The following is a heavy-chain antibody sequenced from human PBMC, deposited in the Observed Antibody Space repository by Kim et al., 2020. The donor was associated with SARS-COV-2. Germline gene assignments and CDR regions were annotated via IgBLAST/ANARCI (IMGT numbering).Heavy chain of an antibody. CDR1: GGSFSGYY. CDR3: ATGIAAAGPRPYGTT. CDR2: INHSGST. J-gene: IGHJ5*02. Sequence: SETLSLTCAVYGGSFSGYYWSWIRQPPGKGLEWIGEINHSGSTNYNPSLKSRVTISVDTSKNQFSLKLSSVTAADTAVYYCATGIAAAGPRPYGTTWGQGNLVTVSS. V-gene: IGHV4-34*01. D-gene: IGHD6-13*01.